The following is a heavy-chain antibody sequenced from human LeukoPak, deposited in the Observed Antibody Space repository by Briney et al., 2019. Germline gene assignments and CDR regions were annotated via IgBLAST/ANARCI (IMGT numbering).Heavy chain of an antibody. CDR1: GVSISRGSYY. Sequence: SETLSLTCTVSGVSISRGSYYWPWIRPPAGRRLEGIGHLYTSGTTNYNPSLKSRVTISVDTSKKQFSLKLSSVTAADTAVYYCARVEGGTYFDYYYMDVWGKGTTVTVSS. J-gene: IGHJ6*03. CDR3: ARVEGGTYFDYYYMDV. D-gene: IGHD3-16*01. CDR2: LYTSGTT. V-gene: IGHV4-61*09.